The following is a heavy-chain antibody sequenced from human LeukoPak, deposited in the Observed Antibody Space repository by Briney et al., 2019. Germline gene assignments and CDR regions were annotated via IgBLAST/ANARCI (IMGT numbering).Heavy chain of an antibody. D-gene: IGHD2-2*01. V-gene: IGHV4-31*03. CDR3: ARVGYCSSTSCYDDYYYYGMDV. CDR2: IYYSGST. CDR1: GGSISSGGYY. J-gene: IGHJ6*02. Sequence: SQTLSLTCTVSGGSISSGGYYWSWIRQHPGKGLEWIGYIYYSGSTYYNPSLKSRVTISVDTSKNQFSLKLSSVTAADTAVYYCARVGYCSSTSCYDDYYYYGMDVWGQGTTVTVSS.